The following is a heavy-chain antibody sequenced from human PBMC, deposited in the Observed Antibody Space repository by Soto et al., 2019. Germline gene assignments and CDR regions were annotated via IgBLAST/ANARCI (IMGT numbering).Heavy chain of an antibody. D-gene: IGHD3-10*01. V-gene: IGHV1-18*01. CDR3: ARSAYLGVNYYFDY. J-gene: IGHJ4*02. CDR1: GYTFTSYG. Sequence: EASVKVSCKASGYTFTSYGISWVRQAPGQGLEWMGWISAYNGNTNYAQKLQGRVTMTTDTSTSTAYMELRSLRSDDTAVYYCARSAYLGVNYYFDYWGQGTLVTVSS. CDR2: ISAYNGNT.